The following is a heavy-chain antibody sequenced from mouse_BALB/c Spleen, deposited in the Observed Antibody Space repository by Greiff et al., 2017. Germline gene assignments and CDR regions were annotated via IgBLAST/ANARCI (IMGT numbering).Heavy chain of an antibody. CDR2: ILPGSGST. J-gene: IGHJ2*01. CDR1: GYTFSSYW. CDR3: ARGYYYGSSHYFDY. Sequence: VKLVESGAELMKPGASVKISCKATGYTFSSYWIEWVKQRPGHGLEWIGEILPGSGSTNYNEKFKGKATFTADTSSNTAYMQLSSLTSEDSAVYYCARGYYYGSSHYFDYWGQGTTLTVSS. V-gene: IGHV1-9*01. D-gene: IGHD1-1*01.